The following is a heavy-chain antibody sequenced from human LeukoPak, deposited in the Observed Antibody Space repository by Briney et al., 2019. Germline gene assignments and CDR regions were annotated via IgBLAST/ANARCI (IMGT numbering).Heavy chain of an antibody. CDR2: ISFDGSNK. CDR1: GFTFRSHA. V-gene: IGHV3-30-3*01. Sequence: GGSLRLSCVGSGFTFRSHAMSWVRQAPGKGLEWVAVISFDGSNKYYPDSVKGRFTISRDNSKNTLYLQMSSLRAEDTAMYYCARVPDYWAQGTLVTVSS. CDR3: ARVPDY. J-gene: IGHJ4*02.